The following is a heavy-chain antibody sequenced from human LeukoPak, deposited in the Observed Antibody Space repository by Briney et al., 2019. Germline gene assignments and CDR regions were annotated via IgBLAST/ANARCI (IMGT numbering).Heavy chain of an antibody. Sequence: PGGSLRLSCAASGFTFSSYGMHWVRQAPGKGLEWVAVIWYDGSNKYYADSVKGRFTISRDNSKNTLYLQMNSLKTEDTGVYYCTTARGSGPGYFHPWGQGTLVTVSS. V-gene: IGHV3-33*01. CDR1: GFTFSSYG. D-gene: IGHD6-19*01. CDR3: TTARGSGPGYFHP. CDR2: IWYDGSNK. J-gene: IGHJ1*01.